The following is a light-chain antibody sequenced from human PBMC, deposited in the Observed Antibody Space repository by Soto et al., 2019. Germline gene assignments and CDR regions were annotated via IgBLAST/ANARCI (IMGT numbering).Light chain of an antibody. CDR2: AAS. CDR3: QQIYSAPLT. Sequence: EIQVAQCPCVHSACVGDRNNITCRASQGIRNDLGWYRQKPGKAPKLLIYAASSLQSGVPSRFSGSGSETEFTLSISSLQTEDFATYFCQQIYSAPLTFGGGTKVDIK. CDR1: QGIRND. V-gene: IGKV1-39*01. J-gene: IGKJ4*01.